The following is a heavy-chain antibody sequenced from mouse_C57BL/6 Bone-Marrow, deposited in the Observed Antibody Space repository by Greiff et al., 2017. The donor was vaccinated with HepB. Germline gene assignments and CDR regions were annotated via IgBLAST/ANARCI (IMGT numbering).Heavy chain of an antibody. CDR2: IHPNSGST. D-gene: IGHD1-1*01. V-gene: IGHV1-64*01. J-gene: IGHJ1*03. Sequence: VQLQQPGAELVKPGASVKLSCKASGYTFTSYWMHWVKQRPGQGLEWIGMIHPNSGSTNYNEKFKSKATLTVDKSSSTAYMQRSSLTSEDSAVYYCARSPYYYGSSWYFDVWGTGTTVTVSS. CDR3: ARSPYYYGSSWYFDV. CDR1: GYTFTSYW.